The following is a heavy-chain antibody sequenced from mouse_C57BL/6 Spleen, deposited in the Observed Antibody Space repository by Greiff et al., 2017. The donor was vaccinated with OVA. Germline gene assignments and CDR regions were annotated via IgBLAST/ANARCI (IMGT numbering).Heavy chain of an antibody. Sequence: EVKVEESGGGLVQPGGSMKLSCVASGFTFSNYWMNWVRQSPEKGLEWVAQIRLKSDNYATHYAESVKGRFTISRDYSKSSVYLQMNNLRAYDTGIYYCTVECYYGIYPRSWWGQGTLVTVSA. CDR2: IRLKSDNYAT. D-gene: IGHD2-1*01. V-gene: IGHV6-3*01. CDR3: TVECYYGIYPRSW. J-gene: IGHJ3*02. CDR1: GFTFSNYW.